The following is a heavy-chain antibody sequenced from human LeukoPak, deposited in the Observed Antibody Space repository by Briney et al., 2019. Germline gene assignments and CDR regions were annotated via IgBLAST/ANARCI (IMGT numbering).Heavy chain of an antibody. Sequence: GGSLEISCKGSGYIFTNYWIGWVRQLPGKGLECMGIIYPSDSDTRYSPSFQGQVTISVDKSTNTAYLQWSSLKASDTAMYYCARHGSIGAHTNYFDYWGQGTLVTVSS. CDR3: ARHGSIGAHTNYFDY. V-gene: IGHV5-51*01. CDR1: GYIFTNYW. D-gene: IGHD6-6*01. J-gene: IGHJ4*02. CDR2: IYPSDSDT.